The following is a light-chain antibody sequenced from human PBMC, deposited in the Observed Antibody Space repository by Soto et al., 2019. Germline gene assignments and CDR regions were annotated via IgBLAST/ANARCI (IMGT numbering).Light chain of an antibody. CDR3: QQYNSYSLWT. V-gene: IGKV1-5*01. J-gene: IGKJ1*01. CDR1: QSISTL. Sequence: DIQMTQSPSTLSASVGDRVTITCRASQSISTLLAWYQQKPGKAPELLSSDASSLESGVPSRFSGSGSGAEFTLTISSLQPDDFATYYCQQYNSYSLWTFGQGTKVDIK. CDR2: DAS.